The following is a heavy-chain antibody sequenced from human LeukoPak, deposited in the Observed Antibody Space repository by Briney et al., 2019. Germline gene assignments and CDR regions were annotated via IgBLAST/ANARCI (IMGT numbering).Heavy chain of an antibody. D-gene: IGHD5-18*01. CDR3: AKPRVDTAMVSSFDY. CDR2: ISGSGGST. V-gene: IGHV3-23*01. J-gene: IGHJ4*02. Sequence: PSETLSLTCAVYGGSFSGHSWSWVRQAPGKGLEWVSAISGSGGSTYYADSVKGRFTISRDNSKNTLYLQMNSLRAEDTAVYYCAKPRVDTAMVSSFDYWGQGTLVTVSS. CDR1: GGSFSGHS.